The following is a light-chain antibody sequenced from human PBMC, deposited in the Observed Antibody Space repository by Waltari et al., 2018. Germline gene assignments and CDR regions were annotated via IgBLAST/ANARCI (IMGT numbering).Light chain of an antibody. Sequence: ALTQSPGTLSLSPGERATLSCRASQCITKKFFAWYQQKPGQAPRLLIYGASSRATGIPDRFSGSGSGTDFTLTISRLEPGDSAVYYCQQYGSSVMYTFGQGTKLEIK. CDR1: QCITKKF. CDR2: GAS. J-gene: IGKJ2*01. V-gene: IGKV3-20*01. CDR3: QQYGSSVMYT.